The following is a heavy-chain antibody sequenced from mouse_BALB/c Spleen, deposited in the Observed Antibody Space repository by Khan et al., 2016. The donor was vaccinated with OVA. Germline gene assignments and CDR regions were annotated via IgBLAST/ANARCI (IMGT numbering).Heavy chain of an antibody. J-gene: IGHJ2*01. Sequence: QVQLKQSGAELVRPGASVKLSCKTSGYIFTNYWIHWVKQRSGQGLEWIARIYPGTDNSYYNEKLKDRTTLTADKSSSTVYMQLSSLKSEDSAVYFCAREEALYYFDYWGQGTTRTVSS. CDR1: GYIFTNYW. CDR3: AREEALYYFDY. D-gene: IGHD3-2*02. CDR2: IYPGTDNS. V-gene: IGHV1-76*01.